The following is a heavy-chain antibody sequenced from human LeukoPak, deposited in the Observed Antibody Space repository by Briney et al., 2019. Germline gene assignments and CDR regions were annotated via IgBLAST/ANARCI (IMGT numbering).Heavy chain of an antibody. CDR1: GGAMSSYY. CDR2: IFYSGST. Sequence: SETLSLTCTVSGGAMSSYYWSWIRQPPGKGLEWIGYIFYSGSTNYNPSLKSRVTLSVDTSKNQFSLKLGSVTAADTAVYYCARQPYMLGAYYFDYWGQGTLVTVSS. CDR3: ARQPYMLGAYYFDY. V-gene: IGHV4-59*08. D-gene: IGHD1-26*01. J-gene: IGHJ4*02.